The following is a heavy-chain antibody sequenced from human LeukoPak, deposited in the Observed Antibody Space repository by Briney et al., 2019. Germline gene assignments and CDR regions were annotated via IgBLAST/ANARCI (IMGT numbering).Heavy chain of an antibody. D-gene: IGHD6-19*01. CDR1: GFTFINYW. V-gene: IGHV3-7*01. J-gene: IGHJ4*02. CDR2: IKQDGSEK. CDR3: AKEGTSSGWYLFADY. Sequence: GGSLRLSCAASGFTFINYWMSWVRQAPGKGLEWVANIKQDGSEKYYVDSVKGRFTISRAKNTLYLQMNSLRAEDTAVYYCAKEGTSSGWYLFADYWGQGTLVTVSS.